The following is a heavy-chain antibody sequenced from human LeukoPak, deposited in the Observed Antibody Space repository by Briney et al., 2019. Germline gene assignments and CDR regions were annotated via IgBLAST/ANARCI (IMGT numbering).Heavy chain of an antibody. V-gene: IGHV5-51*01. Sequence: GESLQISCQGSGSSFTSYWIGWVRQLPGKGLEWMGIIYPGDSDTRYSPSFQGQVTISADKSISTAYLQWSSLKASDTAMYYCARHERSPAYYGMDVWGQGTTVTVSS. CDR2: IYPGDSDT. CDR1: GSSFTSYW. D-gene: IGHD1-1*01. J-gene: IGHJ6*02. CDR3: ARHERSPAYYGMDV.